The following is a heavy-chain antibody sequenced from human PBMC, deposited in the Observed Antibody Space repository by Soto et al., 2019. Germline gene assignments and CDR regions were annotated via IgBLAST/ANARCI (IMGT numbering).Heavy chain of an antibody. CDR2: IYYTGST. J-gene: IGHJ5*02. CDR1: GGSVSSGNYY. D-gene: IGHD2-15*01. V-gene: IGHV4-61*01. CDR3: ASALYCSGGSCSFDP. Sequence: SETMSLTCTVSGGSVSSGNYYWSWIRQPPGKGLEWIGFIYYTGSTSYNPSLKSRVTISMDTSKNQFSLKLISVTAADTAVYYCASALYCSGGSCSFDPWGQGTLVTVSS.